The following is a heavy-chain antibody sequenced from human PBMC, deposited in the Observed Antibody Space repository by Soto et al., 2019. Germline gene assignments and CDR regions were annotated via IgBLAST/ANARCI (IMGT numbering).Heavy chain of an antibody. CDR3: ARKGPDYYDSSGSFDC. V-gene: IGHV3-21*01. Sequence: LRLSCAASGFTFRGYSITWVRQAPGKGLEWVSSISGSSSYIYYADSVKGRFTISRDNAKNSLYLQMNSLRAEDTAVYYCARKGPDYYDSSGSFDCWGQGTLVTVSS. CDR2: ISGSSSYI. D-gene: IGHD3-22*01. CDR1: GFTFRGYS. J-gene: IGHJ4*02.